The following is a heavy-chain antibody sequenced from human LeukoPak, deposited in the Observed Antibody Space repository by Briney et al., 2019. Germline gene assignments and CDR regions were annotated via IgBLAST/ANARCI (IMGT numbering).Heavy chain of an antibody. CDR1: GYSISSGYY. Sequence: SETLSLTCTVSGYSISSGYYWGWIRQPPGKGLEWIGSIYHSGSTYYNPSLKSRVTISVDTSKNQFSLKLSSVTAADTAVYYCARGGYIWGQGTLVTVSS. CDR2: IYHSGST. V-gene: IGHV4-38-2*02. CDR3: ARGGYI. D-gene: IGHD6-13*01. J-gene: IGHJ4*02.